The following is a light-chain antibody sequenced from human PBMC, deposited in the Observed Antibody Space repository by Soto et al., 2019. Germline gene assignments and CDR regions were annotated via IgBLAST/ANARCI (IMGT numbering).Light chain of an antibody. V-gene: IGKV2-30*01. CDR2: KVS. J-gene: IGKJ1*01. CDR1: QSLVYNDGNTY. Sequence: DVVMTQSPLFLPVTLGQPASISCRSSQSLVYNDGNTYLNWFQQRPGQSPRRLIYKVSNRDSGVPDRFSGSGSGTDFTLKISRVEAEDVGVYYCMQGKYWPFTWTFGQGTKVEIK. CDR3: MQGKYWPFTWT.